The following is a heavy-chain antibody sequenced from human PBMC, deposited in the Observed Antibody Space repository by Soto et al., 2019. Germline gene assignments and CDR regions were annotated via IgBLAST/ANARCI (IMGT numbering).Heavy chain of an antibody. J-gene: IGHJ4*02. V-gene: IGHV1-46*01. CDR1: GYTFTSYY. D-gene: IGHD3-9*01. CDR3: AKGAGDILTGYYKDPYFAY. CDR2: INPSGGST. Sequence: ASVKVSWKASGYTFTSYYMHWVRQAPGQGLEWMGIINPSGGSTSYAQKFQGRVTMTRDTSTSTVYMELSSLRSEDTAVYYCAKGAGDILTGYYKDPYFAYWGQGTLVTVSS.